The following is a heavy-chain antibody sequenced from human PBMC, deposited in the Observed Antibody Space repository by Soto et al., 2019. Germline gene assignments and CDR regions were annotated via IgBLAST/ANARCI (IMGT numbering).Heavy chain of an antibody. CDR2: IYHSGST. Sequence: PSETLSLTCAVSGGSISSSNWWSWVRQPPGKGLEWIGEIYHSGSTNYNPSLKSRVTISVDTSKNQFSLKLSSVTAADTAVYYCARVGCSGGSCYSHDQNWFDPWGQGTLVTVSS. CDR3: ARVGCSGGSCYSHDQNWFDP. J-gene: IGHJ5*02. V-gene: IGHV4-4*02. D-gene: IGHD2-15*01. CDR1: GGSISSSNW.